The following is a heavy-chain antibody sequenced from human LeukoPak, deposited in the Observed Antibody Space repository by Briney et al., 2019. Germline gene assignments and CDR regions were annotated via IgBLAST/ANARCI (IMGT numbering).Heavy chain of an antibody. D-gene: IGHD1-26*01. Sequence: GASVKVSCKASGYTFTGYYMHWVRQAPGQGLEWMGWINPTGGSTGYAQKFQGRVTMTRDMSTSTDYMELSSLRSEDTAICCCARDNSVGDNAWWFDPWGQGTLVTVSS. J-gene: IGHJ5*02. CDR1: GYTFTGYY. V-gene: IGHV1-46*01. CDR3: ARDNSVGDNAWWFDP. CDR2: INPTGGST.